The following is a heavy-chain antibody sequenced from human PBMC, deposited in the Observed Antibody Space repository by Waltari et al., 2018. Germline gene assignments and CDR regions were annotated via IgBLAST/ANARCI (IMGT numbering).Heavy chain of an antibody. CDR3: ARTGYAYLYYFDY. CDR2: ISSSSSYI. V-gene: IGHV3-21*01. CDR1: GFTFSSYS. D-gene: IGHD3-9*01. J-gene: IGHJ4*02. Sequence: EVQLVESGGGLVKPGGSLRLSCAASGFTFSSYSMNWVRQAPGKGLEWVSSISSSSSYIYYADSVKGRFTISRDNAKNSLYLQMNSLRAEDTAVYYCARTGYAYLYYFDYWGQGTLVTVSS.